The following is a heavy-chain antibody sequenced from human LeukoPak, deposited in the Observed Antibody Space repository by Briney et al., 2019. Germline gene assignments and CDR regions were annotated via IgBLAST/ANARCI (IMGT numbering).Heavy chain of an antibody. V-gene: IGHV1-2*02. D-gene: IGHD2-2*01. J-gene: IGHJ4*02. Sequence: ASVKVSCKASEYTFTGYYIHWVRQAPGQGLEWMGWIDPNTGDSNYVQKFQGRVTMTRDTSISTAYMELSRLRSDDTAFYYCARIRYCGGISCYYIDYWGQGTLVTVST. CDR1: EYTFTGYY. CDR3: ARIRYCGGISCYYIDY. CDR2: IDPNTGDS.